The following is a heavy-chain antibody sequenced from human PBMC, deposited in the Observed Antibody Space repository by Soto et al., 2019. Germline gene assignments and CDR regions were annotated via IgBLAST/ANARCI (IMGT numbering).Heavy chain of an antibody. V-gene: IGHV1-69*13. CDR3: ARVPIFGVGSYYGMDV. CDR1: GGTFSSYA. CDR2: IIPMFGTA. Sequence: SVKVSCKASGGTFSSYAISWVRQAPGQGLEWMGGIIPMFGTANYAQKFQGRVTITADESTSTAYMELSSLRSEDTAVYYCARVPIFGVGSYYGMDVWGQGTTVTVSS. D-gene: IGHD3-3*01. J-gene: IGHJ6*02.